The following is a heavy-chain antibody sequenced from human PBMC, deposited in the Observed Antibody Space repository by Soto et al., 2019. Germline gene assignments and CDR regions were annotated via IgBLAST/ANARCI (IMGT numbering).Heavy chain of an antibody. CDR2: ISYDGSNK. Sequence: QVQLVESGGGVVQPGRSLRLSCAASGFTFSSYGMHWVRQAPGKGLEWVAVISYDGSNKYYADSVKGRFTISRDNSKNTLYLQMNSLRAEDTAVYYCAKESRDCSSTSCYGSEYSQHWSQGTLVTVSS. CDR1: GFTFSSYG. D-gene: IGHD2-2*01. V-gene: IGHV3-30*18. CDR3: AKESRDCSSTSCYGSEYSQH. J-gene: IGHJ1*01.